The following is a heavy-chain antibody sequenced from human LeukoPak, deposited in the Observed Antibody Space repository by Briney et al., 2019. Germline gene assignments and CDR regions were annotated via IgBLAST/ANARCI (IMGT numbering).Heavy chain of an antibody. D-gene: IGHD6-19*01. CDR1: GFTFSSYG. Sequence: PGGSLRLSCAASGFTFSSYGMHWVRQAPGKGLEWVAFIRYDGSNKYYADSVKGRFTISRDNSKNTLYLQMNSLRAEDTAVYYCAKAHMIAVAGPPHDYWGQGTLVTVSS. CDR2: IRYDGSNK. J-gene: IGHJ4*02. CDR3: AKAHMIAVAGPPHDY. V-gene: IGHV3-30*02.